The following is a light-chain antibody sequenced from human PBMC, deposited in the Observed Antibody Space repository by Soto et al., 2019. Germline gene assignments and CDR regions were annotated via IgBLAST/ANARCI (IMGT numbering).Light chain of an antibody. V-gene: IGKV3-15*01. CDR3: QQYGRT. J-gene: IGKJ5*01. Sequence: EIVMTQSPATLSVSPGERATLSCRASQSVSTNLAWYQQKLGQAPRLLIYGASTRATGIPARFSGSGSGTDFTLTISRLEPEDFALYYCQQYGRTFGQGTRLEIK. CDR2: GAS. CDR1: QSVSTN.